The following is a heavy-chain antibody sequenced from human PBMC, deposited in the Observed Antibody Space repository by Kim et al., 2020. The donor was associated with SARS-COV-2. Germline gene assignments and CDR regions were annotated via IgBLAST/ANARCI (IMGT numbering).Heavy chain of an antibody. CDR2: INHSGST. D-gene: IGHD3-10*01. CDR3: ARGGRMGRDGMDV. J-gene: IGHJ6*02. CDR1: GGSFSGYY. V-gene: IGHV4-34*01. Sequence: SETLSLTCAVYGGSFSGYYWSWIRQPPGKGLEWIGEINHSGSTNYNPSLKSRVTISVDTSKNQFSLKLSSVTAADTAVYYCARGGRMGRDGMDVWGQGTT.